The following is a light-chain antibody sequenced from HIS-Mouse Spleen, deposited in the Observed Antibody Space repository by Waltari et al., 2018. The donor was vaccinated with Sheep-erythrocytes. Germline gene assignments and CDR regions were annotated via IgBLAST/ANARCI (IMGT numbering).Light chain of an antibody. V-gene: IGLV2-14*01. CDR3: SSYTSSSTPVV. J-gene: IGLJ2*01. CDR2: EVS. CDR1: SRAVGGYYY. Sequence: QSALTQPASVSGSPGQSITIPCTGTSRAVGGYYYAPWYQQHPGKAPKLMIYEVSNRPSGVSNRFSGSKSGNTASLTISGLQAEDEADYYCSSYTSSSTPVVFGGGTKLTVL.